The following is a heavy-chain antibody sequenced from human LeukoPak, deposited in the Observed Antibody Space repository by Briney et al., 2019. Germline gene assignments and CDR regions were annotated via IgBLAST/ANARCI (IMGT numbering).Heavy chain of an antibody. Sequence: PSQTLSLTCTVSGGAISSESYYWSWIRQPAGKGLEWIGRIYTSGITNYNPSLKSRVTISVDTSKSQFSLNLSSVTAADTAVYYCARVLVLGGLNWFDPWGQGTLVTVSA. D-gene: IGHD3-16*01. V-gene: IGHV4-61*02. CDR1: GGAISSESYY. CDR3: ARVLVLGGLNWFDP. CDR2: IYTSGIT. J-gene: IGHJ5*02.